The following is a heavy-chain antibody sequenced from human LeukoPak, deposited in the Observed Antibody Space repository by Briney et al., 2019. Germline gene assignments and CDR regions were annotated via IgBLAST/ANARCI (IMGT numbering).Heavy chain of an antibody. V-gene: IGHV4-34*01. CDR2: INHSGST. CDR1: GGSFSGYY. CDR3: ALNRDYVDY. Sequence: SETLSLTCAVYGGSFSGYYWSWIRQPPGKGLVWIGEINHSGSTNYNPSLKSRVTISVDTSKNQFSLKLSSVTAADTAVYYCALNRDYVDYWGQGTLVTVSS. J-gene: IGHJ4*02. D-gene: IGHD1-14*01.